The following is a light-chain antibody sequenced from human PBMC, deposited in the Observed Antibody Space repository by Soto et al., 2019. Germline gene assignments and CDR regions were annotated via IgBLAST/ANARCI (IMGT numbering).Light chain of an antibody. CDR1: QSVSSN. J-gene: IGKJ5*01. CDR3: QQYNNWLMT. V-gene: IGKV3-15*01. Sequence: EIVMTQSPATLPVSPGERATLSCRASQSVSSNLAWYQQKPGQAPRLLIYCASTRATGIPARFSGSGSGTEFTLTISRLQSEDFAVYYCQQYNNWLMTFGQGTRLEIK. CDR2: CAS.